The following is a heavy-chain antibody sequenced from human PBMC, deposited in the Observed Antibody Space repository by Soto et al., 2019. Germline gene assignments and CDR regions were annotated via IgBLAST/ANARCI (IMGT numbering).Heavy chain of an antibody. CDR3: ARTNLGSGYSYGIGGY. CDR1: GGTFSSYA. CDR2: IIPIFGTA. V-gene: IGHV1-69*13. Sequence: SVKVSCKASGGTFSSYAISWVRQAPGQGLEWMGGIIPIFGTANYTQKFQGRVTITADESTSTAYMELSSLRSEDTAVYYCARTNLGSGYSYGIGGYWGQGTRVPVSS. D-gene: IGHD5-18*01. J-gene: IGHJ4*02.